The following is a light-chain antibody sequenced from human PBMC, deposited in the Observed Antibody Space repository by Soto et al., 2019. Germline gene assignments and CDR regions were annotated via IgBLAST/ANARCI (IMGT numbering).Light chain of an antibody. CDR3: QQYNNWPPMA. Sequence: EIVMTQSPATLSVSPGERATLSCRASQSVSSNLAWYQQKPGQAPRLLIYGASTSATGIPARFSGSGSGTDFTLTISSLQSEDFAVYYCQQYNNWPPMAFGQGTKVEIK. CDR1: QSVSSN. V-gene: IGKV3-15*01. CDR2: GAS. J-gene: IGKJ1*01.